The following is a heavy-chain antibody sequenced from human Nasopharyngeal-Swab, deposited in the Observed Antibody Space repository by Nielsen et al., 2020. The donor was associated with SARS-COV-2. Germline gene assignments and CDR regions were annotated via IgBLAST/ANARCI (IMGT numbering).Heavy chain of an antibody. CDR3: ARDIGGFGGY. V-gene: IGHV3-7*01. CDR1: GFKFSEYW. J-gene: IGHJ4*01. CDR2: VKQDEGEK. Sequence: GGSLRLSCVASGFKFSEYWMTWVRQAPGKRMEWVATVKQDEGEKHYVDPVKGRFTISRDNAKNSLYLQMNNLRPEDTAVYYCARDIGGFGGYWGQGTLVTVSS. D-gene: IGHD4-23*01.